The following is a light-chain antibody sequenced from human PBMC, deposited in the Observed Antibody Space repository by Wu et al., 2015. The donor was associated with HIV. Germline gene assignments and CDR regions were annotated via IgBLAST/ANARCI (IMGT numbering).Light chain of an antibody. V-gene: IGKV3-20*01. CDR1: QNVRNNY. CDR2: GAS. Sequence: ENVLTQSPGTLSLSPGERATLSCKASQNVRNNYFAWFQQRPGQAPRLLIYGASNRATGTPDRFSGSGSGTDFTLTISRLEPEDFAVYYCQHYGSSRTFGQGTKVEIK. J-gene: IGKJ1*01. CDR3: QHYGSSRT.